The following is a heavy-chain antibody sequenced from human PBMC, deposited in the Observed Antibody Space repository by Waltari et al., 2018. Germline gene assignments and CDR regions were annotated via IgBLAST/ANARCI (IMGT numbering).Heavy chain of an antibody. CDR3: AYLERRRDSSGWWGGDDYGMDV. J-gene: IGHJ6*02. D-gene: IGHD6-19*01. Sequence: QVQLVQSGAEVKKPGASVKVSCKASGYTFTGYYMHWVRQAPGQGLEWMGWINPNSGGTNYAQKFQGRVTMTRDTSISTAYMELSRLGSDDTAVYYCAYLERRRDSSGWWGGDDYGMDVWGQGTTVTVSS. V-gene: IGHV1-2*02. CDR1: GYTFTGYY. CDR2: INPNSGGT.